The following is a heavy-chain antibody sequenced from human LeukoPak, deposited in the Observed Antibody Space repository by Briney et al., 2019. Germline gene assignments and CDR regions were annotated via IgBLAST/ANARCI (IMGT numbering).Heavy chain of an antibody. J-gene: IGHJ4*02. CDR3: ARGGIAEIKGDY. CDR1: GFSFSDFY. Sequence: GGSLRLSCAASGFSFSDFYLTWIRQAPGKGLEWVSFILSSGKTIYYADSVKGRFTISRDNAKNSLYLQMNSLRAEDTAVYYCARGGIAEIKGDYWGQGILVTVSS. D-gene: IGHD6-13*01. V-gene: IGHV3-11*04. CDR2: ILSSGKTI.